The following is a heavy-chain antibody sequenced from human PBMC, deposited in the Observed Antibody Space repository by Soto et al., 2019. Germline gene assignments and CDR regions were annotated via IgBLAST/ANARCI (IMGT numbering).Heavy chain of an antibody. CDR1: GGSISSSSYY. J-gene: IGHJ5*02. Sequence: PSETLSLTCIVSGGSISSSSYYWGWIRQPPGKGLEWIGSIYYSGSTYYNPSLKSRVTISVDTSKNQFSLKLSSVTAADTAVFYWAKHRAGHWFDPWGAGTLVTSPQ. CDR3: AKHRAGHWFDP. D-gene: IGHD6-19*01. V-gene: IGHV4-39*01. CDR2: IYYSGST.